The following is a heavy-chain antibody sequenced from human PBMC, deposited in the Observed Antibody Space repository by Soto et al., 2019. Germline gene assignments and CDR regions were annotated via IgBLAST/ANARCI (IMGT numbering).Heavy chain of an antibody. CDR2: ISNSGSS. J-gene: IGHJ4*02. CDR1: AVSISNDGYF. CDR3: ARHAIVVVPAAMEFDY. D-gene: IGHD2-2*01. Sequence: PSETLSLTCTVSAVSISNDGYFWTWIRQRPGKGPEWIEYISNSGSSFYNPSLKSRVTISVDTSKNQFSLKLSSVTAADTAVYYCARHAIVVVPAAMEFDYWGQGTLVTVSS. V-gene: IGHV4-39*01.